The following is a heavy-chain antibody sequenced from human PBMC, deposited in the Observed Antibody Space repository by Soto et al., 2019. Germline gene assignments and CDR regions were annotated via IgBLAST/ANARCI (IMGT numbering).Heavy chain of an antibody. Sequence: AGGSLRLSRAASGFTFSSYAMSWVRQAPGKGLEWVSGISGSGDSTYYADSVKGRFTISRDNSRNTLDLQMNNLRTEDTGVYFCARDIYSYGSVGTPDIWGQGTMVTVSS. J-gene: IGHJ3*02. CDR3: ARDIYSYGSVGTPDI. D-gene: IGHD5-18*01. CDR2: ISGSGDST. V-gene: IGHV3-23*01. CDR1: GFTFSSYA.